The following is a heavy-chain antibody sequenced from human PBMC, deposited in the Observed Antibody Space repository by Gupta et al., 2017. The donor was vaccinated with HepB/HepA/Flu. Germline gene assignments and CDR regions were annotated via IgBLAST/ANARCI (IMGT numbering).Heavy chain of an antibody. D-gene: IGHD1-26*01. J-gene: IGHJ6*03. CDR1: GFTFSSYW. CDR3: ARDTLIVGATFHYYYYMDV. V-gene: IGHV3-7*01. Sequence: EVQLVESGGGLVQPGGSLRLSCAASGFTFSSYWMSWVRQAPGKGLEWVANRKQDGSEKYYVDSVKGRFTISRDNAKNSLYLQMNSLRAEETAVYYCARDTLIVGATFHYYYYMDVWGKGTTVTVSS. CDR2: RKQDGSEK.